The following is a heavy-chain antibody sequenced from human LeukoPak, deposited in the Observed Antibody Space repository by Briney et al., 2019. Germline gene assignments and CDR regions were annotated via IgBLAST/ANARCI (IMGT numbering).Heavy chain of an antibody. V-gene: IGHV5-51*01. Sequence: GESLKISCKGSGYNFSNYWIAWVRQMPGKGLEYMGIIYPGDSDTRYSPSFQGQVTISADKSIGTAYLQWSSLKASDTAMYYCARLGLAYCGGDCYYGNWFDPWGQGTLVTVSS. J-gene: IGHJ5*02. CDR3: ARLGLAYCGGDCYYGNWFDP. CDR2: IYPGDSDT. D-gene: IGHD2-21*02. CDR1: GYNFSNYW.